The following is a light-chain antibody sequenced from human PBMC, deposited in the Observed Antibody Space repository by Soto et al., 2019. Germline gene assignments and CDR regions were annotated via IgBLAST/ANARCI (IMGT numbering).Light chain of an antibody. CDR2: DVS. V-gene: IGLV2-11*01. CDR1: SSDVGGYNY. CDR3: RSYAGSYTFV. Sequence: QSALTQPRSVSGSPGQSVTISCTGTSSDVGGYNYVSWYQQHPGKAPKLMIYDVSKRPSGVPDRLYGSKSGNTASLTISGLQAEDEDDYYCRSYAGSYTFVFGTGTKLTVL. J-gene: IGLJ1*01.